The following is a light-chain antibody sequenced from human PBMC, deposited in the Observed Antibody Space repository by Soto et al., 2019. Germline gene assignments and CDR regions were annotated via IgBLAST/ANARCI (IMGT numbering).Light chain of an antibody. CDR3: QKYDSALGT. V-gene: IGKV1-27*01. J-gene: IGKJ1*01. CDR2: AAS. Sequence: IRMTNSASSLSASVGDRVTITCRATQGISNYLAWYQQKPGKVPKLLIYAASTLQSGVPSRFSGSGSGTDFTLTISSLQPEDVATYYCQKYDSALGTFGQGTKVDIK. CDR1: QGISNY.